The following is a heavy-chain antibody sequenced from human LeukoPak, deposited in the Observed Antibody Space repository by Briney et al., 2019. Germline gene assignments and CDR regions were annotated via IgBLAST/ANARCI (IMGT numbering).Heavy chain of an antibody. D-gene: IGHD3-10*01. CDR1: GGSISSSNW. CDR3: ARMEVSGKWFGENDAFDI. J-gene: IGHJ3*02. CDR2: IYHSGST. V-gene: IGHV4-4*02. Sequence: PSETLSLTCAVSGGSISSSNWWSWVRQPPGKGLEWIGEIYHSGSTNYNPSLKSRVTISVDKSKNQFSLKLSSVTAADTAVYYCARMEVSGKWFGENDAFDIWGQGTMVTVSS.